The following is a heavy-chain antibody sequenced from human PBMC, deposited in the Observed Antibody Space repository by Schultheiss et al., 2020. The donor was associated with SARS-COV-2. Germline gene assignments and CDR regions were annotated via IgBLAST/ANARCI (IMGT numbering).Heavy chain of an antibody. Sequence: GGSLRLSCAASGFTFSSYSMNWVRQAPGKGLEWVSSISSSSSYIYYADSVKGRFTISRDNAKNSLYLQMNSLRAEDTAVYYCARDTYYFDGVHYFDYWGQGTLVTVSS. J-gene: IGHJ4*02. CDR2: ISSSSSYI. V-gene: IGHV3-21*01. CDR3: ARDTYYFDGVHYFDY. D-gene: IGHD3-22*01. CDR1: GFTFSSYS.